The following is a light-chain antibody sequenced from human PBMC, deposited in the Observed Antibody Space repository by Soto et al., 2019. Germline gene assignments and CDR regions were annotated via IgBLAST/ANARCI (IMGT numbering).Light chain of an antibody. CDR1: QGVSDY. J-gene: IGKJ2*01. CDR2: AAS. CDR3: QRYNNAPLT. V-gene: IGKV1-27*01. Sequence: DIQMTQSPSSLSASVGDRVTITCRASQGVSDYLAWYQQKPGQVPKLLIYAASTLQSGVPSRFSGSGSGKYFTLTISSLQPEDVATYYCQRYNNAPLTFGPGSKVEIX.